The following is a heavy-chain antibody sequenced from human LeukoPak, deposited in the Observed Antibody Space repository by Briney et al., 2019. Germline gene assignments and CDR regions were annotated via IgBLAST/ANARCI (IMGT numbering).Heavy chain of an antibody. CDR1: GFSIGTGYS. Sequence: PSETLSLTCSVSGFSIGTGYSWGWIRQPPGKGLEWIGTIYHRGNTYYNPSLKSRVTISVDTSKNQFSLKLSSVTAADTAVYYCAMISEYDYVWGSYRPLAFDIWGQGTMVTVSS. D-gene: IGHD3-16*02. CDR2: IYHRGNT. J-gene: IGHJ3*02. V-gene: IGHV4-38-2*01. CDR3: AMISEYDYVWGSYRPLAFDI.